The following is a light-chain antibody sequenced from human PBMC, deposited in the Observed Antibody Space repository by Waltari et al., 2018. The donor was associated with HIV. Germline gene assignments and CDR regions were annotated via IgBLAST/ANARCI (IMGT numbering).Light chain of an antibody. CDR2: WSS. CDR3: QQYFKSPRT. CDR1: KSLFYSSNNGNY. J-gene: IGKJ1*01. V-gene: IGKV4-1*01. Sequence: DIVMTKSPDSLAVSLGERATINCKSSKSLFYSSNNGNYLAWYQQKPGQPPKLLIYWSSTRKSGVPDRFSGSGSGTDFTLTISSLQAEDAAVYYCQQYFKSPRTFGQGTKVEIK.